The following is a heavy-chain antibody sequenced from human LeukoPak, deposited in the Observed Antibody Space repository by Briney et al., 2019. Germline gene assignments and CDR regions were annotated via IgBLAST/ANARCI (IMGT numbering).Heavy chain of an antibody. Sequence: SETLSLTCTVSGGSISSGSYYWSWIRQPAGKGLEWIGRIYTSGSTNYNPSLKSQVSISIDTSKNQFSLRLTSVTAADTAVYYCARQTGSGLFILLGGQGTLVTVSS. CDR3: ARQTGSGLFILL. J-gene: IGHJ4*02. CDR2: IYTSGST. V-gene: IGHV4-61*02. CDR1: GGSISSGSYY. D-gene: IGHD3/OR15-3a*01.